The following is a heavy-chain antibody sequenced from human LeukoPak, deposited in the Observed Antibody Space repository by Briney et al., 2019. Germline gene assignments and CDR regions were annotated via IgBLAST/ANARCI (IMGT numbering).Heavy chain of an antibody. Sequence: SETLSLTCTVSGDSISSYYWTWIRQPPGKGLEWLGYLYNSGNTNYNPSLRSRVTMSVDTSKNQFSLRLTSVTAADTAVYYCARGRLTTPNWFGPWGQGILVTVSS. CDR1: GDSISSYY. D-gene: IGHD1/OR15-1a*01. V-gene: IGHV4-59*01. J-gene: IGHJ5*02. CDR2: LYNSGNT. CDR3: ARGRLTTPNWFGP.